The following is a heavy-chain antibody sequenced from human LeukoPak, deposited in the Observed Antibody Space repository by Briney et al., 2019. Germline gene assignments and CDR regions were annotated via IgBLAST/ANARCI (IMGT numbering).Heavy chain of an antibody. V-gene: IGHV3-23*01. CDR1: GFTFSSYA. CDR3: ANDLMITSQGGFDY. Sequence: GGSLRLSCAASGFTFSSYAMSWVRQPPGKGLEWASAISGSGGSTYYADSVKGRFTISRDNSKNTLYLQMNSLRAEDTAVYYCANDLMITSQGGFDYWGQGTLVTVSS. CDR2: ISGSGGST. J-gene: IGHJ4*02. D-gene: IGHD3-16*01.